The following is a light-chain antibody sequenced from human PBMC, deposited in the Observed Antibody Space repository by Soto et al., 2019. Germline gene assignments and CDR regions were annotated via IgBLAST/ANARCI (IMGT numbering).Light chain of an antibody. CDR1: GSSIGTNT. J-gene: IGLJ2*01. CDR2: GNN. CDR3: AAWDGSLNNVL. V-gene: IGLV1-44*01. Sequence: QSVLTHPRSASGPPGQRFTIYCSGSGSSIGTNTVNWYRQLPGTAPKLLIYGNNQRPSGVPDRFSGSKSGTSASMAISGLQSEDEAEYYCAAWDGSLNNVLFGGGTKVNVL.